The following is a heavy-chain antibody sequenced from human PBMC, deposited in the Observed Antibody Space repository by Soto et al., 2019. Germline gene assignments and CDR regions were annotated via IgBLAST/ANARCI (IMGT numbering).Heavy chain of an antibody. V-gene: IGHV1-46*01. CDR1: GYTFTSYY. J-gene: IGHJ4*02. Sequence: GASVKVSCKASGYTFTSYYMHWVRQAPGQGLEWMGIINASGGSIGYAQKFQGRVTVARDTSTSTVYMELSSLSSEDTAVYYCARGPGGSYYWFDYWGQGCLVTVSS. CDR2: INASGGSI. CDR3: ARGPGGSYYWFDY. D-gene: IGHD1-26*01.